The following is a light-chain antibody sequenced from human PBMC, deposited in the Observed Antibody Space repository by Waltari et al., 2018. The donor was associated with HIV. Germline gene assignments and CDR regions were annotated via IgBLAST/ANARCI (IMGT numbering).Light chain of an antibody. CDR2: EVL. Sequence: QSALTQPPSASGSPGQSVTISCPGTSSAIGDYDYVSWYQHQPGEAPKLLIYEVLNRPSGVPHRFSGSKSGNTASLTVSGLQAEDEADYYCSSYGGNSNVIFGGGTKLTVL. CDR1: SSAIGDYDY. J-gene: IGLJ2*01. CDR3: SSYGGNSNVI. V-gene: IGLV2-8*01.